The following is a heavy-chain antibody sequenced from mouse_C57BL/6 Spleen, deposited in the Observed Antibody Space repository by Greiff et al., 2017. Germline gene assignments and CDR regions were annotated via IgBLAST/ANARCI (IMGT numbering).Heavy chain of an antibody. Sequence: QVQLQQPGAELVKPGASVKMSCKASGYTFTSYWITWVKQRPGQGLEWIGDIYPGSGSTNYNEKFKSKATLTVDTSSSTAYMQLSSLTSEDSAVYYCAIYYDYDEGCAMDYWGQGTSVTVSS. J-gene: IGHJ4*01. CDR2: IYPGSGST. V-gene: IGHV1-55*01. CDR3: AIYYDYDEGCAMDY. D-gene: IGHD2-4*01. CDR1: GYTFTSYW.